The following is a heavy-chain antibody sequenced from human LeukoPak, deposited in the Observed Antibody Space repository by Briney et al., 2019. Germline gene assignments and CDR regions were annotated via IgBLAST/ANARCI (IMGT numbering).Heavy chain of an antibody. V-gene: IGHV3-66*01. CDR3: AGSLAYCGGDCRLGDY. J-gene: IGHJ4*02. CDR1: GFTVSNNY. Sequence: GGSLRLSCAASGFTVSNNYMGWVRQAPAKGLEWVSVVNTVDTTYYADSVRGRFTISRDNSKNTLYLQMNSLRVEDTAVYYCAGSLAYCGGDCRLGDYWGQGTLVTVSS. D-gene: IGHD2-21*02. CDR2: VNTVDTT.